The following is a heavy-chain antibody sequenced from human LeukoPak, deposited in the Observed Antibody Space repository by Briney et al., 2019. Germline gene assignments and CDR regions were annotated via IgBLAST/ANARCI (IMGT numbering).Heavy chain of an antibody. CDR2: IHYSGST. CDR3: ARDFQPTY. CDR1: GGSVNSETSH. V-gene: IGHV4-61*01. Sequence: SETLSLTCTVSGGSVNSETSHWSWIRQPPGKELEWIGYIHYSGSTNYNPSLESRVTISIDTFKNQFSLKLNSVTAADTAVYYCARDFQPTYWGQGTLVTVSS. J-gene: IGHJ4*02.